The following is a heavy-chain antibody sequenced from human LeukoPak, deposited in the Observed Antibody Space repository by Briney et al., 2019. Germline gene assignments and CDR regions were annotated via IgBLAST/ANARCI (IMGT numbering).Heavy chain of an antibody. Sequence: PGGSLRLSCAASGLTFRSYSMNWVRQAPGKGLEWVSAIDPSSTYIYYADSVKGRFTISRDNAENSLYLQMNSLRVEDTAVYYCARAPTVLVGYCSSSSCQADYWGQGPLVPVSS. D-gene: IGHD2-2*01. V-gene: IGHV3-21*01. J-gene: IGHJ4*02. CDR2: IDPSSTYI. CDR1: GLTFRSYS. CDR3: ARAPTVLVGYCSSSSCQADY.